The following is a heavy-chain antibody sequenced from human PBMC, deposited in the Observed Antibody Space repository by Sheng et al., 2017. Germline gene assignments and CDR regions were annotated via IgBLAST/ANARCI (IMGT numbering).Heavy chain of an antibody. V-gene: IGHV4-34*01. CDR2: VNHGGST. CDR3: AREVTGFWSGYYINL. J-gene: IGHJ5*02. D-gene: IGHD3-3*01. CDR1: GGSLSGYY. Sequence: VQLQQWGAGLLNPSETLSLTCSVYGGSLSGYYWSWIRQPPGKGLEWIGEVNHGGSTSYHPSLKSRVTISVDTSKSQFSLKLSSVTAADTAVYYCAREVTGFWSGYYINLWGQGTLVTVSS.